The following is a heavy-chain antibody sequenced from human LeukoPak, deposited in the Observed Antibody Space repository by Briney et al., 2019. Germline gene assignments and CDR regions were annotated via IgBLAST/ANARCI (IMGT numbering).Heavy chain of an antibody. CDR2: INHSGST. J-gene: IGHJ3*02. CDR1: GGSFSGYY. Sequence: PSETLSLTCAVYGGSFSGYYWSWIRQPPGKGLEWIGEINHSGSTNYNPSLKSRVTISVDTSKNQFSLKLSSVTAADTAVYYCARRGGWLPRRNAFDIWGQGTMVTVSS. D-gene: IGHD5-12*01. CDR3: ARRGGWLPRRNAFDI. V-gene: IGHV4-34*01.